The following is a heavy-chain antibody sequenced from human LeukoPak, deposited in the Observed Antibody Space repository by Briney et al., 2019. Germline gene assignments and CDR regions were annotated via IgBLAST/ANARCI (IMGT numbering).Heavy chain of an antibody. CDR2: IYTSGST. Sequence: SETLSLTCTVSGGSISSYYWSWIRQPAGKGLEWIGRIYTSGSTNYNPSLKSRVTMSVDTSKNQFSLKLSSVTAADTALYYCGRDATYDSSGYGDYWGQGTLVTVSS. J-gene: IGHJ4*02. CDR1: GGSISSYY. CDR3: GRDATYDSSGYGDY. D-gene: IGHD3-22*01. V-gene: IGHV4-4*07.